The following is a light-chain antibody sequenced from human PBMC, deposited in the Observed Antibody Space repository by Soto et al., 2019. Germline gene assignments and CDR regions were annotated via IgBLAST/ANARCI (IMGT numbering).Light chain of an antibody. V-gene: IGKV1-9*01. CDR1: QDISIY. Sequence: IQLTQSPSSLSASIGDRVTITCRASQDISIYLAWYQQKSGEAPRLLIYGASTLQSGVPSRFSGSRSGTDFTLTIRGLQPEDFATYYCQHLHSFVLTFGGGTKVEMK. CDR2: GAS. J-gene: IGKJ4*01. CDR3: QHLHSFVLT.